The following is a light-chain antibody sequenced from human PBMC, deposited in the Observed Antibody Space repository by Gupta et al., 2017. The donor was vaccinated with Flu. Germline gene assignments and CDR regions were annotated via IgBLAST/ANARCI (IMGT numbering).Light chain of an antibody. CDR3: QSADSSGTRV. V-gene: IGLV3-25*03. CDR2: KDS. CDR1: ALPKQY. Sequence: SYALTQPPSVSVSPGQTARITCSGDALPKQYAYWYQQKPGQAPVLVIYKDSERPSGIPERFSGSSSGTTVTVTISGVQEEDEADYYCQSADSSGTRVFGGGTKLTVL. J-gene: IGLJ2*01.